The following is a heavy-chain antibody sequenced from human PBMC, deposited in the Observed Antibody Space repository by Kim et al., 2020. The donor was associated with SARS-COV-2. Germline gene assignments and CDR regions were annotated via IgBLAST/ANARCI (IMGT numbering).Heavy chain of an antibody. V-gene: IGHV1-69*13. J-gene: IGHJ6*02. CDR1: GGTFSSYA. Sequence: SVKVSCKASGGTFSSYAINWVRQAPGQGLEWMGVIIPIFGTANYAQKFQGRVTITADESTSTAYMELSSLRSEDTAVYYCASSGWSRRPNAEYYFYYGMDGWGQGPTVTVSS. CDR3: ASSGWSRRPNAEYYFYYGMDG. CDR2: IIPIFGTA. D-gene: IGHD6-19*01.